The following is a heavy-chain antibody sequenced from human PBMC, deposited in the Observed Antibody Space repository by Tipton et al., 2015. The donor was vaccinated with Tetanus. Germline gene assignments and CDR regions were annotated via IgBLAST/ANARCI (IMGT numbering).Heavy chain of an antibody. CDR3: ASSTYGVPLGY. D-gene: IGHD4-17*01. Sequence: TLSLTCTVSGGSISSYYWSWIRQPPGKGLEWIGYIYYSGSTYYNPSLKSRVTISVDTSKNQFSLKLSSVTAADTAVYYCASSTYGVPLGYWGQGTLVTVSS. J-gene: IGHJ4*02. CDR1: GGSISSYY. CDR2: IYYSGST. V-gene: IGHV4-59*06.